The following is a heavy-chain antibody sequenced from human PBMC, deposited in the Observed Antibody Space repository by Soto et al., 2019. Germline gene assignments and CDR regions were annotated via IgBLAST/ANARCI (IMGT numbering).Heavy chain of an antibody. CDR1: GFSLSTSGVG. J-gene: IGHJ5*02. D-gene: IGHD3-9*01. CDR3: AHQYYDILTGTRGGWFDP. Sequence: QITLKESGPTLVKPTQTLTLTCTFSGFSLSTSGVGVGWIRQPPGKAPEWLALIYWDDDKRYSPSLKSRLTITKDTSKNQVVLTMTNMDPVDTATYYCAHQYYDILTGTRGGWFDPWGQGTLVTVSS. CDR2: IYWDDDK. V-gene: IGHV2-5*02.